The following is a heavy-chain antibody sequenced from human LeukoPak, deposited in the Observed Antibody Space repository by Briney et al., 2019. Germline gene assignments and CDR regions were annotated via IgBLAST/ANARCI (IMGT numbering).Heavy chain of an antibody. CDR1: GGSISSGGYY. J-gene: IGHJ4*02. V-gene: IGHV4-30-4*08. CDR2: IYYSGST. Sequence: PSQTLSLTCTVSGGSISSGGYYWRWIRQHPGKGLEWIGYIYYSGSTYYNPSLKSRVTISVDTSKNQFSLKLSSVTAADTAVYYCARDLKWFGELLPRTEDWGQGTLVTVSS. CDR3: ARDLKWFGELLPRTED. D-gene: IGHD3-10*01.